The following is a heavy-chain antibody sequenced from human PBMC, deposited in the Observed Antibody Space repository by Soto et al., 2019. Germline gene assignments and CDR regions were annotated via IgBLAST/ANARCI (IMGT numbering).Heavy chain of an antibody. CDR3: ARGGANTAMAHDY. D-gene: IGHD5-18*01. CDR2: ISYDESTT. Sequence: PGGSMRLSCAASGFTFSHYWMHCVRQAPGKGLVWVSRISYDESTTDYADSVKGRFTISRDSAKNTLYLQMNSLRAEDTAVYFCARGGANTAMAHDYWGQGTLVTVSS. J-gene: IGHJ4*02. CDR1: GFTFSHYW. V-gene: IGHV3-74*01.